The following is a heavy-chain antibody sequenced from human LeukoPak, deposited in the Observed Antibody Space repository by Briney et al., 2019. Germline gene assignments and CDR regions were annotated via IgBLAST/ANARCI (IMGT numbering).Heavy chain of an antibody. CDR1: GFTFDDYA. V-gene: IGHV3-9*01. CDR3: AKDISLSLTALFDP. J-gene: IGHJ5*02. CDR2: ISWNSGSI. D-gene: IGHD2/OR15-2a*01. Sequence: GGSLRLSCAASGFTFDDYAMHWVRQAPGKGLEWVSGISWNSGSIGYADSVKGRFTISRDNAKNSLYLQMNSLRAEDTALYYCAKDISLSLTALFDPWGQGTLVTLSS.